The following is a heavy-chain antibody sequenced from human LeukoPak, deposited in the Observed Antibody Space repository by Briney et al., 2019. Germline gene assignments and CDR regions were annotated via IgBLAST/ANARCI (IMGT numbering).Heavy chain of an antibody. CDR3: AGSSSFLLDY. V-gene: IGHV3-53*01. Sequence: GGSLRLSCAASGFTVSSNYMSWVRQALGKGLEWVSVIYSGGSTHYADSVKGRFTISRDNSKNTLYLQMNSLRAEDTAVYYCAGSSSFLLDYWGQGTLVTVSS. D-gene: IGHD6-6*01. CDR2: IYSGGST. J-gene: IGHJ4*02. CDR1: GFTVSSNY.